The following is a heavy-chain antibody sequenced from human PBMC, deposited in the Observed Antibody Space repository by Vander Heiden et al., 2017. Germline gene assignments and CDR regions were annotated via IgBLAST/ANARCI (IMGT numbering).Heavy chain of an antibody. CDR2: LDPESGET. D-gene: IGHD4-17*01. CDR1: AYTLGALS. J-gene: IGHJ6*02. Sequence: QVQLVQSGAELKKPGASVKVSCKVSAYTLGALSMHWVRQAPGKGLEWMGGLDPESGETVYAPAFVGRVTMTEDTFPDTAYMELSSLRSEDTAVYYCATEAGNVVTTPPFYYYGLDVWGQGTTVTVSS. CDR3: ATEAGNVVTTPPFYYYGLDV. V-gene: IGHV1-24*01.